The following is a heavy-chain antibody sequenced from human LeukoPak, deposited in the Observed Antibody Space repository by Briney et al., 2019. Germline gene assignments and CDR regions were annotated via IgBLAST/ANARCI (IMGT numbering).Heavy chain of an antibody. J-gene: IGHJ6*03. CDR3: ARGSSSGPAHYYYYMDV. D-gene: IGHD6-19*01. CDR2: IYHSGST. V-gene: IGHV4-4*02. CDR1: GGSISSSNW. Sequence: PSGTLSLTCAVSGGSISSSNWWSWVRQPPGKGLEWIGEIYHSGSTNYNPSLKSRVTISVDKSKNQFSLKLSSVTAADTAVYYCARGSSSGPAHYYYYMDVWGKGTTVTVSS.